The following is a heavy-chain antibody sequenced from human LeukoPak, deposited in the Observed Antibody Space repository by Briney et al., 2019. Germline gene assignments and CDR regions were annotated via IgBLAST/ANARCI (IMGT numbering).Heavy chain of an antibody. CDR1: GGTFSSYA. D-gene: IGHD6-6*01. J-gene: IGHJ4*02. Sequence: SVKVSCKASGGTFSSYAISWVRQAPVQGLEWMGRIIPIFGTANYAQKFQGRVTITADKSTSTAYMELSSLRSEDTAVYYCARDGSSSNDYWGQGTLVTVSS. CDR2: IIPIFGTA. V-gene: IGHV1-69*06. CDR3: ARDGSSSNDY.